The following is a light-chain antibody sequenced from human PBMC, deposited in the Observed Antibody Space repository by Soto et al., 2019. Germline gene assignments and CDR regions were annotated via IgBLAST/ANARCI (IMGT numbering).Light chain of an antibody. J-gene: IGLJ3*02. CDR2: VVS. V-gene: IGLV2-14*01. CDR3: SSYTTSSSWV. CDR1: SSDVGGYNY. Sequence: QSVLPPPASVSGSPGQSITISCTGTSSDVGGYNYVSWFQQHPGKAPKLMIYVVSNRPSGISNRFSGSKSGNTASLTISGLQAEDEADYYCSSYTTSSSWVFGGGTKLTVL.